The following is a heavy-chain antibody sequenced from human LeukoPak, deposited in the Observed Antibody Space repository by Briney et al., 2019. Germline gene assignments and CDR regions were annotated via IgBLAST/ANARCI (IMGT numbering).Heavy chain of an antibody. CDR1: GFTFSSYA. J-gene: IGHJ4*02. V-gene: IGHV3-23*01. Sequence: PGGFLRLSCAAAGFTFSSYAMSWVRQAPGKGLEWVSAISGSGGSTYYADSVKGRFTISRDNSKNTLYLQMNSLRAEDTAVYYCAKDAYSSSWGFDYLGQGTLVTVSS. CDR3: AKDAYSSSWGFDY. D-gene: IGHD6-13*01. CDR2: ISGSGGST.